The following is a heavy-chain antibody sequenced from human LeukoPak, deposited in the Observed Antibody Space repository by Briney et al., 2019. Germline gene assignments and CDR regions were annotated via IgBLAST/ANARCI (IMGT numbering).Heavy chain of an antibody. CDR1: GFTFSSYG. J-gene: IGHJ4*02. Sequence: PGGSLRLSCAASGFTFSSYGMSWVRQAPGKGLEWVAVISYDGSNKYYADSVKGRFTISRDNSKNTLYLQMNSLRAEDTAVYYCARVITAMAHYFDYWGQGTLVTVSS. D-gene: IGHD5-18*01. V-gene: IGHV3-30*03. CDR3: ARVITAMAHYFDY. CDR2: ISYDGSNK.